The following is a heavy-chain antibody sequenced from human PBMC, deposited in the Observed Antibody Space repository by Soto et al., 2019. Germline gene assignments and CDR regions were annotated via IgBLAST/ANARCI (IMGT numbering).Heavy chain of an antibody. V-gene: IGHV4-39*01. CDR2: IYYSGST. CDR3: ARRIVHDSSSWYAPIHFDY. J-gene: IGHJ4*02. D-gene: IGHD6-13*01. CDR1: GGSISSSSYY. Sequence: QLQLQESGPGLVKPSETLSLTCTVSGGSISSSSYYWGWIRQPPGKGLEWIGSIYYSGSTYYNPSLKSRVTISVDTSKNQFSLKLSSVTAADTAVYYCARRIVHDSSSWYAPIHFDYWGQGTLVTVSS.